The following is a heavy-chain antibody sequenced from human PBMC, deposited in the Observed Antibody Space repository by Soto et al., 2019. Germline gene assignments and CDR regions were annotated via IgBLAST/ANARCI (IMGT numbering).Heavy chain of an antibody. D-gene: IGHD2-2*01. J-gene: IGHJ5*02. CDR2: IYHSGST. CDR3: ARLCSITSCLLSRIDP. CDR1: GYSISSGYY. Sequence: PETLSLTCAVSGYSISSGYYWGWIRQPPGKGLEWIGSIYHSGSTYYNPSLKSRVTISVDTSKNQFSLKLSSVTAADTAVYYCARLCSITSCLLSRIDPWGQGTLVTVSS. V-gene: IGHV4-38-2*01.